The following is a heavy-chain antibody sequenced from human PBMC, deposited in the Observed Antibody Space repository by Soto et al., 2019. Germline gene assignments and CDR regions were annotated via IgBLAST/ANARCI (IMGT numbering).Heavy chain of an antibody. CDR2: ISGSGGRT. CDR1: GFTFSSYA. D-gene: IGHD2-2*01. CDR3: AKDHGYCSSTSCTNYFDY. Sequence: EVQLLESGGGLVQPGGSLRLSCAASGFTFSSYAMSWVRQAPGKGLEWVSAISGSGGRTYYADSVKGRFTISRDNSNNTLYLQMNSLRAEDTAVYYCAKDHGYCSSTSCTNYFDYWGQGTLVTVSS. V-gene: IGHV3-23*01. J-gene: IGHJ4*02.